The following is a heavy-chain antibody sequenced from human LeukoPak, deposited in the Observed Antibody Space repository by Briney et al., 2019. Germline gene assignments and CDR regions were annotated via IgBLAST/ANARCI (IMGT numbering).Heavy chain of an antibody. D-gene: IGHD3-9*01. CDR2: ISSSSSYI. CDR1: GFTFSSYS. V-gene: IGHV3-21*01. CDR3: AREDDILTGYHSTTDAFDI. Sequence: GGSLRLSCAASGFTFSSYSMNWVRQAPGKGLEWVSSISSSSSYIYYADSVKGRFTISRDNAKNSLYLQMNSLRAEDTAVYYCAREDDILTGYHSTTDAFDIWGQGTMVTVSS. J-gene: IGHJ3*02.